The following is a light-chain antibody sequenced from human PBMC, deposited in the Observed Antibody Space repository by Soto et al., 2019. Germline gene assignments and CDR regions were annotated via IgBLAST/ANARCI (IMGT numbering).Light chain of an antibody. CDR2: GGS. Sequence: EIVLTQSPGTLSLSPGEGATLSCRASETISSKYLAWYQQKPGQPPRLLIYGGSSRAAGIPDRFSGSGSGTDFTLTISRLEPEDFAVYYCQQYGSSRTFGQGTKVEV. J-gene: IGKJ1*01. V-gene: IGKV3-20*01. CDR3: QQYGSSRT. CDR1: ETISSKY.